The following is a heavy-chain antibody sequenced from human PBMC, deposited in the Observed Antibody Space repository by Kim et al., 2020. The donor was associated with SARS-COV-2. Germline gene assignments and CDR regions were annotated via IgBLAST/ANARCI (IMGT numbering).Heavy chain of an antibody. D-gene: IGHD2-21*02. V-gene: IGHV1-58*01. CDR1: GFTFTSSA. Sequence: SVKVSCKASGFTFTSSAVQWVRQARGQRLEWIGWIVVGSGNTNYAQKFQERVTITRDMSTSTAYMELSSLRSEDTAVYYCAALAYCGGDCYPFDYWGQGTLVTVSS. J-gene: IGHJ4*02. CDR2: IVVGSGNT. CDR3: AALAYCGGDCYPFDY.